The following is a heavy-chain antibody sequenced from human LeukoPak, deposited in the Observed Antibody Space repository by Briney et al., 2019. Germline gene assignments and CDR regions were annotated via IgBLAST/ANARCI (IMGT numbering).Heavy chain of an antibody. J-gene: IGHJ4*02. CDR2: ISGSGDNT. D-gene: IGHD5/OR15-5a*01. Sequence: GGSLRLSCAASGFTFSSYGMHWVRQAPGKGLEWVSGISGSGDNTNYADSVKGRFTISRDNSKSTLYLQMNSLRAEDTAVYYCAKLNLRPGDYWGQGTLVTVSS. CDR3: AKLNLRPGDY. CDR1: GFTFSSYG. V-gene: IGHV3-23*01.